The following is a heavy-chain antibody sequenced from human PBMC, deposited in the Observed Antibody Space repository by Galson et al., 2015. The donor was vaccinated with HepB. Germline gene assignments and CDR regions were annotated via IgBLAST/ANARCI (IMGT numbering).Heavy chain of an antibody. V-gene: IGHV3-21*01. D-gene: IGHD6-13*01. Sequence: SLRLSCAASGFTFSSYSMNWVRQAPGKGLEWVSSISSSSSYIYYADSVKGRFTISRDNAKNSLYLQMNSLRAEDTAVYYCARDRAAGTKSLDYWGQGTLVTVSS. CDR2: ISSSSSYI. J-gene: IGHJ4*02. CDR1: GFTFSSYS. CDR3: ARDRAAGTKSLDY.